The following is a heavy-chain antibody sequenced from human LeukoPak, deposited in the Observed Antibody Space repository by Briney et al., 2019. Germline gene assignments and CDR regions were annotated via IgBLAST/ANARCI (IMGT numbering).Heavy chain of an antibody. CDR2: IGDSGTL. D-gene: IGHD3-10*01. Sequence: PGGSLRLSCAASGFALSSYDMHWVRQATGKGLEWVSAIGDSGTLYYRGYVKGRFIISREDAKNSLYLQMDSLAAEDTAVYFCAREGGDEAFDIWGQGTMATVSS. CDR3: AREGGDEAFDI. CDR1: GFALSSYD. V-gene: IGHV3-13*01. J-gene: IGHJ3*02.